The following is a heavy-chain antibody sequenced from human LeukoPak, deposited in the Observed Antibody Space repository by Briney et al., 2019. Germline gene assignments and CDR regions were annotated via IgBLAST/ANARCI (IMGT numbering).Heavy chain of an antibody. CDR3: ASRSSWMAHFDY. J-gene: IGHJ4*02. V-gene: IGHV3-23*01. Sequence: QSGGSLRLSCAASGFTFSSYAMSWVRQAPGKGLEWVSAISGSGGSTYYADSVKGRFTISRDNSKNTLYLQTNSLRAEDTAVYYCASRSSWMAHFDYWGQGTLVTVSS. D-gene: IGHD6-13*01. CDR2: ISGSGGST. CDR1: GFTFSSYA.